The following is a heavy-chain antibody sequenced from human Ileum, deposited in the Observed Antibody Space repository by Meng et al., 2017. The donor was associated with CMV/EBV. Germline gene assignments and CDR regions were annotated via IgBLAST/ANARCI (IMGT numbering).Heavy chain of an antibody. Sequence: QVQLVESGGDLVKPGGALGLSCAASGFTFGAYYMAWVRQAPGKGLEWVSYITGSGNTIYYADSVKGRFTISRDNAKSSLYLEINSLSAEDTAVYYCVRGNYGFEYWGQGTLVTVSS. D-gene: IGHD4-17*01. CDR1: GFTFGAYY. CDR2: ITGSGNTI. J-gene: IGHJ4*02. V-gene: IGHV3-11*01. CDR3: VRGNYGFEY.